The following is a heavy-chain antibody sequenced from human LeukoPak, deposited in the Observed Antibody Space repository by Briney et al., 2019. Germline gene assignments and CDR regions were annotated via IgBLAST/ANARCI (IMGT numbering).Heavy chain of an antibody. CDR3: AREKNDILTGYQINFDY. Sequence: PGGSLRLSCAASGFTFSSYWMSWVRQPPGKGLEWIGEINHSGSTNYNPSLKSRVTISVDTSKNQFSLKLSSVTAADTAVYYCAREKNDILTGYQINFDYWGQGTLVTVSS. J-gene: IGHJ4*02. CDR1: GFTFSSYW. V-gene: IGHV4-34*01. D-gene: IGHD3-9*01. CDR2: INHSGST.